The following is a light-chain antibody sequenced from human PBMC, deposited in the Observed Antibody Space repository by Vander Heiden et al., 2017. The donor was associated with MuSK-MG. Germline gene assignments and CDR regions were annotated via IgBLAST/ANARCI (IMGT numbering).Light chain of an antibody. CDR1: KLGDKF. CDR3: QAWDSNTVV. CDR2: QDT. V-gene: IGLV3-1*01. J-gene: IGLJ2*01. Sequence: SYELTHPPSVSVSPGQTAPITCSGHKLGDKFPCWHQLKPGQSPLMVIYQDTRRPSGIPERFSGSNSGNTATLTIRGTQPMDEDDYYCQAWDSNTVVFGGGTKLTVL.